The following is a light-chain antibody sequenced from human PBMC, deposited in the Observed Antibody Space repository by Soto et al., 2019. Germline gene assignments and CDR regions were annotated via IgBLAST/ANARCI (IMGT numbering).Light chain of an antibody. Sequence: EIVLTQSPGTLSLSPGERATLFCRATQYITNSQLAWYQQKPGQAPRLLIFGAFNRATGIPDRFSGSGSGTDFTLTITRLEQEDFAVYYCQQWASSPRTFGRGTTVEIK. CDR2: GAF. V-gene: IGKV3-20*01. J-gene: IGKJ1*01. CDR3: QQWASSPRT. CDR1: QYITNSQ.